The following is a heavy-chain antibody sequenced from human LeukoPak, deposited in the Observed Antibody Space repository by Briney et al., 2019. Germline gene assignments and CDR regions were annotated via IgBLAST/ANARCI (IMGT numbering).Heavy chain of an antibody. J-gene: IGHJ6*02. CDR2: IDPSDSYT. V-gene: IGHV5-10-1*01. Sequence: GESLKISCKGAGYSFTNYWISWVRQMPGKGLGWVGRIDPSDSYTNYTPSFQGHVTIAADKSISTAYLQWSSQEASDTALYYCARRGVVLVHGMDVWGQGTTVTVSS. CDR3: ARRGVVLVHGMDV. CDR1: GYSFTNYW. D-gene: IGHD2-21*01.